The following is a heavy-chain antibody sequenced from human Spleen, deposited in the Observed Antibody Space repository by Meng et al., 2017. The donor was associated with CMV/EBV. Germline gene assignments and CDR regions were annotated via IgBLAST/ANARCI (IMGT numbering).Heavy chain of an antibody. D-gene: IGHD5-18*01. CDR1: AYTFTGYY. CDR2: INPNSGVT. Sequence: ASVKVSCKASAYTFTGYYMHWVRQAPGQGLEWMGWINPNSGVTNYAQKFQGRVTMTRDTSISTAYMELSSLRSDDTAVYYCVRDRDAGMASYYYYGMDVWGQGTTVTVSS. CDR3: VRDRDAGMASYYYYGMDV. V-gene: IGHV1-2*02. J-gene: IGHJ6*02.